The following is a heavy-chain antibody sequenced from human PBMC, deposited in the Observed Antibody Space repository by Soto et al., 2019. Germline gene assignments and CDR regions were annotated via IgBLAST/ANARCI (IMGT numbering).Heavy chain of an antibody. D-gene: IGHD3-10*01. CDR3: AKDDYGSGSYSFDY. Sequence: QVQLVESGGGVVQPGRSLRLSCAASGFTFSSYGMHWVRQAPGKGLEWVAVISYDGSNKCYADSVKGRFTISRDNSKNTLYLQMNSLRAEDTAVYYCAKDDYGSGSYSFDYWGQGTLVTVSS. CDR1: GFTFSSYG. V-gene: IGHV3-30*18. CDR2: ISYDGSNK. J-gene: IGHJ4*02.